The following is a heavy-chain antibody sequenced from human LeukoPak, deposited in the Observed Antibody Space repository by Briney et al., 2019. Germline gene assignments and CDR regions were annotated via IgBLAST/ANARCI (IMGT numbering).Heavy chain of an antibody. CDR1: GFTFSSYA. V-gene: IGHV3-23*01. Sequence: GGSLRLSCAASGFTFSSYAMTWVRQAPGKGLEWVSTIRGLGISAYYADSVKGRFTISRDNFKNTLYLQMNSLRAEDTAVYYCAKSVLYSNSWYYFDYWGQGTLVTVSS. CDR2: IRGLGISA. CDR3: AKSVLYSNSWYYFDY. D-gene: IGHD6-13*01. J-gene: IGHJ4*02.